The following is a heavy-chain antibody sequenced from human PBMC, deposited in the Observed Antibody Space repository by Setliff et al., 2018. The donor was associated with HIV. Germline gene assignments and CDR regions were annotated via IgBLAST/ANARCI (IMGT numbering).Heavy chain of an antibody. CDR3: ARFARDPTD. J-gene: IGHJ4*02. CDR1: GASITSSY. V-gene: IGHV4-59*08. Sequence: PSETLSLTCTVSGASITSSYWTWIRQSPGRGLEYLGYIYYGGDSNYSPSLKSRLSMSLDASTSQFSLRLNSLTAADTAMYYCARFARDPTDWGRGILVTVSS. CDR2: IYYGGDS.